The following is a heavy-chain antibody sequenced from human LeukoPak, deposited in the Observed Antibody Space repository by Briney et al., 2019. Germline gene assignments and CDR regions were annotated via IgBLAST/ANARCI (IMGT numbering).Heavy chain of an antibody. J-gene: IGHJ2*01. D-gene: IGHD3-9*01. CDR3: ARHHLDYDILTGYYSARGHWYCDL. CDR2: IYPGDSDT. CDR1: GYSFTSYW. Sequence: GESLKISCKGSGYSFTSYWIGWVRQMPGKGLEWMGIIYPGDSDTRYSPSFQGQVTISADKSISTAYLQWSSLKASDTAMYYCARHHLDYDILTGYYSARGHWYCDLWGRGTLVTVSS. V-gene: IGHV5-51*01.